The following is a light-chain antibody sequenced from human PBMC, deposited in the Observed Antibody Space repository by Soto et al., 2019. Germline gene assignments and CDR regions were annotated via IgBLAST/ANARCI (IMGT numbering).Light chain of an antibody. CDR3: CSYAGSYPLV. CDR2: DVS. V-gene: IGLV2-11*01. CDR1: SSDVGVYNY. Sequence: QSVLTQPRSVSGSPGQSVTISCTGTSSDVGVYNYVSWYQQHPGKAPKLMIYDVSKRPSGVPDRFSGSKSGNTASLTISGLQAEDEADYYCCSYAGSYPLVFGGGTKLTVL. J-gene: IGLJ2*01.